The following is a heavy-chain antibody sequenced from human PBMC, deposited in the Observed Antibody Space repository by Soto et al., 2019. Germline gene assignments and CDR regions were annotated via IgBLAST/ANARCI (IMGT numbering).Heavy chain of an antibody. CDR1: GVSXSTSSYY. CDR3: AASCVACGGFNYYGMDV. J-gene: IGHJ6*02. Sequence: PSETLSLTCAVSGVSXSTSSYYWSWIRQPPGKGLEWIGEINHSGSTNYNPSLKSRVTISVDTSKNQFSLKLSSVTAADTAVYYCAASCVACGGFNYYGMDVWGQGTTVTVSS. D-gene: IGHD2-21*01. CDR2: INHSGST. V-gene: IGHV4-34*01.